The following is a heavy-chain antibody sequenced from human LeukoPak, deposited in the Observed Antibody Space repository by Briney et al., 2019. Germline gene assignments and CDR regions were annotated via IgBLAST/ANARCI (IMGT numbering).Heavy chain of an antibody. CDR1: GGSISSSSYY. J-gene: IGHJ5*02. CDR2: IYNSGST. CDR3: ARVSSSWFSENWFDP. V-gene: IGHV4-61*01. Sequence: SETLSLTCTVSGGSISSSSYYWSWIRQPPGKGLEWIGYIYNSGSTNYNPSLKSRVTISVDTSKNQFSLKLSSVTAADTAVYYCARVSSSWFSENWFDPWGQGTLVTVSS. D-gene: IGHD6-13*01.